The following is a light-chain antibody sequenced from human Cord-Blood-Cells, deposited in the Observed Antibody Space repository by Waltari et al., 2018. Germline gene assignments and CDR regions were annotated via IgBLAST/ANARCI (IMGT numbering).Light chain of an antibody. CDR2: AAS. Sequence: DIQITQSPSSLSASVGDRVTITCLASPDISHSLAWYQQKPGKAPKLLLYAASRLERWVPSRCSGSGSGTDYTLTISSLQPEDFATYYCQQYYSTPYTFGQGTKLEIK. V-gene: IGKV1-NL1*01. CDR1: PDISHS. J-gene: IGKJ2*01. CDR3: QQYYSTPYT.